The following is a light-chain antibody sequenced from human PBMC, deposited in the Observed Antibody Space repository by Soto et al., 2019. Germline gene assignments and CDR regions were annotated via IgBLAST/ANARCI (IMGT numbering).Light chain of an antibody. J-gene: IGLJ2*01. CDR1: NIGSKI. Sequence: SYELTQPPSVSVAPGQSARLTCGGDNIGSKIVHWYQQRPGQAPVLVVYDDDDRLSGIPERFSGSNSGSTATLTVSRVEAGDEADYYCQVWAGSSARVFGGGTKLTVL. V-gene: IGLV3-21*02. CDR2: DDD. CDR3: QVWAGSSARV.